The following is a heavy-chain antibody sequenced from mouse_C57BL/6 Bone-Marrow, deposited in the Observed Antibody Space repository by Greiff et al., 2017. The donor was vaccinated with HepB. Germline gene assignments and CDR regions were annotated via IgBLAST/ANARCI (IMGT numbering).Heavy chain of an antibody. CDR1: GYTFTSYW. Sequence: QVQLKESGAELAKPGASVKLSCKASGYTFTSYWMHWVKQRPGQGLEWIGYINPSSGYTKYNQKFKDQATLTADKSSSTAYMQLSSLTYEDSAVYYCASNWGFAYWGQGTLVTVSA. CDR3: ASNWGFAY. J-gene: IGHJ3*01. CDR2: INPSSGYT. V-gene: IGHV1-7*01. D-gene: IGHD4-1*01.